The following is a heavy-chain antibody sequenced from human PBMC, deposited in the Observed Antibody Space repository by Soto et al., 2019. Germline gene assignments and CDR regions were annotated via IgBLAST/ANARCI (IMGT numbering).Heavy chain of an antibody. CDR3: AKDFASDGYSYYMDH. CDR1: GFTFNAYA. J-gene: IGHJ4*02. CDR2: ISWDGENE. V-gene: IGHV3-43D*04. D-gene: IGHD3-10*01. Sequence: GGSLRLSCAASGFTFNAYAMHWVRQAPGEGLEWVSLISWDGENEFYAASVKGRFTISRDNSNDILYLQMNSLRGEDSALYYCAKDFASDGYSYYMDHWRQGILVTVAS.